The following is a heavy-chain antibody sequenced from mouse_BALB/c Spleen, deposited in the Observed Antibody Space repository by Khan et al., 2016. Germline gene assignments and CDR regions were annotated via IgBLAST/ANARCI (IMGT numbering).Heavy chain of an antibody. CDR2: INTYTGEP. D-gene: IGHD2-14*01. CDR3: ARGKYDGVAY. CDR1: GYTFTNYG. V-gene: IGHV9-3-1*01. Sequence: QIQLVQSGPELKKPGATVKISCKASGYTFTNYGMNWVKQAPGKGLKWMGWINTYTGEPTYADDFKGRFAFSLETSASTAYLQINNLKNEDTATYFCARGKYDGVAYWGQGTLVTVSA. J-gene: IGHJ3*01.